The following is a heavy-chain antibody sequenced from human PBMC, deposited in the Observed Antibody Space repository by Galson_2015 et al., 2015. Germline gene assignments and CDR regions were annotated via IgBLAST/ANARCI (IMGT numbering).Heavy chain of an antibody. CDR2: ISYDGSNK. D-gene: IGHD4-23*01. V-gene: IGHV3-30*18. J-gene: IGHJ4*02. CDR1: GFPFSSYG. Sequence: LRLSCAASGFPFSSYGMHWVRQAPGKGLEWVAVISYDGSNKYYADSVKGRFTISRDDSKNTLYLQMNSLRAEDTAVYYCAKGVRDYGGNFGNFDYWGQGTLVTVSS. CDR3: AKGVRDYGGNFGNFDY.